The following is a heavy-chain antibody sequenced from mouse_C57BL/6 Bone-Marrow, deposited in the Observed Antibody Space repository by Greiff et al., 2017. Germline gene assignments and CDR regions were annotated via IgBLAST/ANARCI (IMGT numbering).Heavy chain of an antibody. D-gene: IGHD1-1*01. CDR2: IYPGSGNT. J-gene: IGHJ2*01. CDR1: GYTFTDYY. CDR3: ARGGYYGSRPDFDY. V-gene: IGHV1-76*01. Sequence: VQLKESGAELVRPGASVKLSCKASGYTFTDYYINWVKQRPGQGLEWIARIYPGSGNTYYNEKFKGKATLTAEKSSSTAYMQLSSLTSEDSAVYFCARGGYYGSRPDFDYWGQGTTLTVSS.